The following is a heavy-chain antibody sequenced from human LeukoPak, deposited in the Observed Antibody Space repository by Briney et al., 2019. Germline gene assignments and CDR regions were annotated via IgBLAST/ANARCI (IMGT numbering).Heavy chain of an antibody. CDR1: GGSISSYY. V-gene: IGHV4-59*01. D-gene: IGHD6-13*01. CDR2: IYYSGST. J-gene: IGHJ6*02. CDR3: ASYGSSWSRGYGMDV. Sequence: SETLSLTCTVSGGSISSYYWSWIRQPPGKGLEWIGYIYYSGSTNYNPSLKSRVTISVDTSKNQFSLKLSSVTAADTAVYYCASYGSSWSRGYGMDVWGQGTTVTVSS.